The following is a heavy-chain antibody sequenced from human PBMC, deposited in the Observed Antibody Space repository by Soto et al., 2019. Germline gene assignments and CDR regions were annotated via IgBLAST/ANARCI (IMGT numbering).Heavy chain of an antibody. Sequence: SETLSLTCTVSGGSISSSSYYWGWIRQAPGKGLEWIGSIYYSGSTYYNPSLKSRVTISVDTSKNQFSLKLSSVTAADTAVYYFSRLGSGYYFYFVYWGQSTL. CDR2: IYYSGST. V-gene: IGHV4-39*01. CDR1: GGSISSSSYY. CDR3: SRLGSGYYFYFVY. D-gene: IGHD3-22*01. J-gene: IGHJ4*02.